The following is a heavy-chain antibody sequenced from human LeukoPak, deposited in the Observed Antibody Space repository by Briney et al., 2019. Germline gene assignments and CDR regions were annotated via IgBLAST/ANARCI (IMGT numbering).Heavy chain of an antibody. Sequence: GGSLRLSCAASGFTFSSYSMNWVRQAPGKGLEWVSSISSSSSYIYYADSVKGRFTISRDNAKNPLYLQMNSLRAEDTAVYYCARDPAPPMVRGVTHDYWGQGTLVTVSS. CDR1: GFTFSSYS. D-gene: IGHD3-10*01. CDR2: ISSSSSYI. CDR3: ARDPAPPMVRGVTHDY. V-gene: IGHV3-21*01. J-gene: IGHJ4*02.